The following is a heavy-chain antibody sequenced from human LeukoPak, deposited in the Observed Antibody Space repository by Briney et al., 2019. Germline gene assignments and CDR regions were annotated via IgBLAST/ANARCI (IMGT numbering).Heavy chain of an antibody. D-gene: IGHD6-13*01. CDR3: ARQFGSGSWSPPEYFDC. CDR1: GYLFTSYW. CDR2: IYPGDSDT. Sequence: GESLKISCKGSGYLFTSYWIGWVRQMPGKGLEWMGIIYPGDSDTRYSPSFQGQVTISADKSISTAYLQWSSLKASDTAMYYCARQFGSGSWSPPEYFDCWGQGTLVTVSS. V-gene: IGHV5-51*01. J-gene: IGHJ4*02.